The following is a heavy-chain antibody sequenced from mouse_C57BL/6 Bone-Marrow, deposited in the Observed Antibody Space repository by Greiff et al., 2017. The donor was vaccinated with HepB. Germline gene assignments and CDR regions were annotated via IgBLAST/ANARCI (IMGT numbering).Heavy chain of an antibody. CDR3: ARENFDY. Sequence: DVQLVESGGGLVQPGGSLKLSCAASGFTFSDYYMYWVRQTPEKRLEWVAYISNGGGSTYYPDTVKGRFTISRDNAKNTLYLQMSRLKSEDTAMYYCARENFDYWGQGTTLTVSS. CDR1: GFTFSDYY. J-gene: IGHJ2*01. V-gene: IGHV5-12*01. CDR2: ISNGGGST.